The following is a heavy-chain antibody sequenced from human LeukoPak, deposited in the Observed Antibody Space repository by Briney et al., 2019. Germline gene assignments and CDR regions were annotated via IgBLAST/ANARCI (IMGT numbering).Heavy chain of an antibody. J-gene: IGHJ4*02. CDR2: VNPNSGGR. V-gene: IGHV1-2*02. CDR3: ARSQWGIASAGLDY. Sequence: GASVKVSCKASGYTFTGYYIHWVRQAPGQGLEWMGWVNPNSGGRNCAQKFQGRVTMTRDTTISTAYMELSSLRSDDTAVYYCARSQWGIASAGLDYWGQGTLVSVSS. D-gene: IGHD6-13*01. CDR1: GYTFTGYY.